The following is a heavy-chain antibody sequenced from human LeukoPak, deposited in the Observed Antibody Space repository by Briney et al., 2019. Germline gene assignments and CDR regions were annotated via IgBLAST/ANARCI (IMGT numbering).Heavy chain of an antibody. V-gene: IGHV3-48*03. D-gene: IGHD4-17*01. Sequence: GGSLRLSCAASGFTFSSYEMNWVRQAPGKGLEWVSYISSSGSTIYYADSVKGRFTISRDNAKNSLYLQMNSVRAEDTAVDYCARDSETVTTHAFDYWGQGTLVTVSS. CDR3: ARDSETVTTHAFDY. CDR1: GFTFSSYE. J-gene: IGHJ4*02. CDR2: ISSSGSTI.